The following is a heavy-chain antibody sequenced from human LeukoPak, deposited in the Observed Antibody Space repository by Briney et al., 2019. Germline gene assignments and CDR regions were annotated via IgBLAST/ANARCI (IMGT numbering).Heavy chain of an antibody. Sequence: ASVKVSCKASGYTFTSYDINWVRQGTGQGLEWMGWMNPNSGNTGYAQKFQGRVTMTRNTSISTAYMELSSLRSEDTAVYYCARGLRWAVADFFDYWGQGTLVTVSS. V-gene: IGHV1-8*01. J-gene: IGHJ4*02. CDR1: GYTFTSYD. CDR2: MNPNSGNT. D-gene: IGHD6-19*01. CDR3: ARGLRWAVADFFDY.